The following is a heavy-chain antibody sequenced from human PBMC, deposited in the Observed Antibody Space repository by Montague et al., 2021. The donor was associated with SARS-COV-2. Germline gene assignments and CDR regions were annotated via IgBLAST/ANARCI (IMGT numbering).Heavy chain of an antibody. CDR2: IYNSGTT. V-gene: IGHV4-59*01. CDR3: ARGGGYCSGGSCYYWFDP. D-gene: IGHD2-15*01. CDR1: GDSISSYY. Sequence: SETLSLTCTVSGDSISSYYWNWIRQPPGKGLERIGYIYNSGTTNYSPSVKSRVTISVDTSKNQFSLKLNSVTAADTAVYYCARGGGYCSGGSCYYWFDPWGQGTLVTVSS. J-gene: IGHJ5*02.